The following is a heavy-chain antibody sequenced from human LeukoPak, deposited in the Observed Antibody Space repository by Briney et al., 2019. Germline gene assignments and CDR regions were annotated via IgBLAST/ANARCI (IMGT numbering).Heavy chain of an antibody. J-gene: IGHJ4*02. CDR2: ISGDGDSA. CDR3: AKDSLEAAGNFYY. Sequence: GGSLRLSCAASGFTFNDYAMHWVRQAPGKGLEWVTLISGDGDSAYYADSVKGRFTISRDNSKNSLYPQMNSLRTEDTALYYCAKDSLEAAGNFYYWGEGNLVTASS. V-gene: IGHV3-43*02. CDR1: GFTFNDYA. D-gene: IGHD6-13*01.